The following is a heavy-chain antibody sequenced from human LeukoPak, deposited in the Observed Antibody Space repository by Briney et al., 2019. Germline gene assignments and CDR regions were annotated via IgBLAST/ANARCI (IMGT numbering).Heavy chain of an antibody. D-gene: IGHD3-10*01. CDR1: GFTFSSFW. CDR3: ARKGNAFDI. V-gene: IGHV3-74*01. Sequence: PGGSLRLSCAASGFTFSSFWMHWVRQAPGKGLVWVSRINTDGSSTDYADSVKGRFTISRDNAKSTLYPQMNSLRAEDTAVYYCARKGNAFDIWGQGTMVTVSS. J-gene: IGHJ3*02. CDR2: INTDGSST.